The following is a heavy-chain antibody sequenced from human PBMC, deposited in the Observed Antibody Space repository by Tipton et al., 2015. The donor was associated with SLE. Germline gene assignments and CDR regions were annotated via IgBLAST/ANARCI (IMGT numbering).Heavy chain of an antibody. D-gene: IGHD6-13*01. J-gene: IGHJ6*04. CDR2: IYYSGST. V-gene: IGHV4-59*12. Sequence: TLSLPCTVSGGSLRSYYWSWIRQPPGKGLEWIGYIYYSGSTNYNPSLRSRVTISVDTSKNEFSLKLSSVTAADTAVYYCARAHRVSRGRDVWGKGTTVTVSS. CDR3: ARAHRVSRGRDV. CDR1: GGSLRSYY.